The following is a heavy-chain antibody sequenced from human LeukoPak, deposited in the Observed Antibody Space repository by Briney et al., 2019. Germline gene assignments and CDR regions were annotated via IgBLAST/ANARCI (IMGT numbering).Heavy chain of an antibody. J-gene: IGHJ3*02. CDR2: IWYDGGNK. V-gene: IGHV3-33*01. D-gene: IGHD3-22*01. CDR3: ARDPSFLKYYDSSGYYYGDAFDI. Sequence: PGGSLRLSCAASGFTFSSYGMHWVRQAPGKGLEWVAVIWYDGGNKYYADSVKGRFTFSRDNSKNTLYLQMNSLRAEDTAVYYCARDPSFLKYYDSSGYYYGDAFDIWGQGAMVTASS. CDR1: GFTFSSYG.